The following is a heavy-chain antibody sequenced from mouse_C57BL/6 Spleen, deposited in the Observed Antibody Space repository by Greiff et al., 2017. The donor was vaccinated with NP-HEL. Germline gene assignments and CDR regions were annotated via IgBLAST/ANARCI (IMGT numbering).Heavy chain of an antibody. Sequence: EVQGVESGGGLVKPGGSLKLSCAASGFTFSDYGMHWVRQAPEKGLEWVAYISSGSSTIYYADTVKGRFTISRENAKNTLFLQMTSLRSEDTAMYYCARKAATRYYAMDYWGQGTSVTVSS. V-gene: IGHV5-17*01. D-gene: IGHD1-1*01. CDR2: ISSGSSTI. CDR1: GFTFSDYG. CDR3: ARKAATRYYAMDY. J-gene: IGHJ4*01.